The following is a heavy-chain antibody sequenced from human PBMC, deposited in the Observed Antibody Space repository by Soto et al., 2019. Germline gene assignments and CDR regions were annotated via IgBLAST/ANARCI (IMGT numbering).Heavy chain of an antibody. CDR3: TTDTYYDFWSGYYTVGGFDY. CDR1: GFTFSNAW. CDR2: IKSKTDGGTT. D-gene: IGHD3-3*01. J-gene: IGHJ4*02. V-gene: IGHV3-15*01. Sequence: GGSLRLSCAASGFTFSNAWMSWVRQAPGKGLEWVGRIKSKTDGGTTDYAAPVKGRFTISRDDSKNTLYLQMNSLKTEDTAVYYCTTDTYYDFWSGYYTVGGFDYWGQGTLVTVSS.